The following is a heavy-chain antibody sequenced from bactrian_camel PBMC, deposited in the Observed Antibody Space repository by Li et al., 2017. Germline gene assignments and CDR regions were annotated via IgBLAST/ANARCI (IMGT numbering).Heavy chain of an antibody. D-gene: IGHD7*01. CDR3: AARTGGRTLILAAILYSS. J-gene: IGHJ6*01. V-gene: IGHV3S1*01. CDR2: MYTGFGGGNI. CDR1: GYEYSNESMC. Sequence: VQLVESGGGLVQVGGSLTLSCEASGYEYSNESMCMGWFRQTPGNEREGVAAMYTGFGGGNIYYDDSVKGRFTISQDNSKNTLFLQMNVLRPEDTAMYYCAARTGGRTLILAAILYSSWGQGTQVTVS.